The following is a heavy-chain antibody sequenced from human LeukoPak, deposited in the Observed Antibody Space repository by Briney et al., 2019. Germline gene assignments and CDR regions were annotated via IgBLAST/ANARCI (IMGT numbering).Heavy chain of an antibody. CDR1: GFIFSNAW. V-gene: IGHV3-15*01. J-gene: IGHJ6*02. Sequence: GGSLRLSCAASGFIFSNAWMSWVRQAPGKGLEWVGRIKGKTDGGTTDYAAPVKGRFTISRDDSKNTLYLQMNSLKIEDTAVYYCTSPDYGDNSAQSIYYYVMDVWGQGTTVSVS. CDR2: IKGKTDGGTT. CDR3: TSPDYGDNSAQSIYYYVMDV. D-gene: IGHD4-23*01.